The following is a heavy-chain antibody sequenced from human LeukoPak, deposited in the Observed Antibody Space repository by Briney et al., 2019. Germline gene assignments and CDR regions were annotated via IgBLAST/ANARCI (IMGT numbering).Heavy chain of an antibody. J-gene: IGHJ4*02. V-gene: IGHV3-48*03. Sequence: GGSLRLSCAASGFTFSSYEMNWVRQAPGKGLEWVSYISSSGSTIYYADSVKGRFTISRDNAKNSLYLQMSSLRAEDTAVYYCASQYDYGDYWGQGTLVTVSS. D-gene: IGHD2/OR15-2a*01. CDR3: ASQYDYGDY. CDR2: ISSSGSTI. CDR1: GFTFSSYE.